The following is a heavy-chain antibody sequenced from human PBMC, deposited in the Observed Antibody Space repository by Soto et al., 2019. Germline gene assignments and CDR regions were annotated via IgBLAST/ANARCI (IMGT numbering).Heavy chain of an antibody. CDR1: GGSISSSSYY. Sequence: QLQLQESGPGLVKPSETLSLTCTVSGGSISSSSYYWGWIRQPPGKWLEWIGSIYYSGRTYYNPSLKSLVTISVDTSKNQFSLKLSSVTAADTAVYYCARHTPAISISDHWGQETLVTVSS. J-gene: IGHJ4*02. D-gene: IGHD2-15*01. V-gene: IGHV4-39*01. CDR2: IYYSGRT. CDR3: ARHTPAISISDH.